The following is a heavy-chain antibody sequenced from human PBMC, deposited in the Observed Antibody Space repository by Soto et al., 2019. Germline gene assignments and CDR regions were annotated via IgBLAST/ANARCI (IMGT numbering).Heavy chain of an antibody. CDR1: GFTFSSYS. J-gene: IGHJ4*02. CDR2: ISSSSSTI. CDR3: ARSEGTYYDILTGLFDY. V-gene: IGHV3-48*02. Sequence: EVQLVESGGGLVQPGGSLRLSCAASGFTFSSYSMNWVRQAPGKGLEWGSYISSSSSTIYYADSVKCRFTISRDNAKNSLYLQMNSLRDEDTAVYYCARSEGTYYDILTGLFDYWGQGTMVTVSS. D-gene: IGHD3-9*01.